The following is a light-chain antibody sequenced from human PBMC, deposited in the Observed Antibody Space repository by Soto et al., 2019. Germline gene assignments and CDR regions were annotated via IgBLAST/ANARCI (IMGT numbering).Light chain of an antibody. J-gene: IGKJ5*01. Sequence: EFVLTQSPGTLSLSPVEIATLSCRASQSVSATYLAWYQQKPGQAPRLLIYGASSRATGIPDRFSGGGSGTDFTLTISRLEPEDFAVYYCQQYGSSPITFGQGTRLEIK. CDR1: QSVSATY. CDR2: GAS. V-gene: IGKV3-20*01. CDR3: QQYGSSPIT.